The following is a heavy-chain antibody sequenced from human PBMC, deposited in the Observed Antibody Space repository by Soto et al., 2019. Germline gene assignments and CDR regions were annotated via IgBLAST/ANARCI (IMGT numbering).Heavy chain of an antibody. CDR2: INPDNGNT. CDR1: GYSFTGFW. Sequence: ASVKVSCKASGYSFTGFWIHWVRQAPGQGLEWIGWINPDNGNTKSSQKFQDRVIITRDTSASTAYMDLSSLRSEDTAVYYCARGIATGQLDPWGQGTLVTVYS. D-gene: IGHD2-15*01. CDR3: ARGIATGQLDP. J-gene: IGHJ5*02. V-gene: IGHV1-3*01.